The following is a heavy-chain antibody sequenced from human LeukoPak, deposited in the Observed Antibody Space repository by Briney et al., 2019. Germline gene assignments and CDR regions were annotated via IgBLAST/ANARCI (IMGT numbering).Heavy chain of an antibody. CDR3: ARRVVGATMGDYYYYMDV. J-gene: IGHJ6*03. V-gene: IGHV4-34*01. D-gene: IGHD1-26*01. CDR2: INHSGST. Sequence: SETLSLTCDVYGGSFSGYYWSWIRQPPEKGLEWIGEINHSGSTNYNPSLKSRVTISVDTSKNQFSLKLSSVTAADTAVYYCARRVVGATMGDYYYYMDVWGKGTTVTISS. CDR1: GGSFSGYY.